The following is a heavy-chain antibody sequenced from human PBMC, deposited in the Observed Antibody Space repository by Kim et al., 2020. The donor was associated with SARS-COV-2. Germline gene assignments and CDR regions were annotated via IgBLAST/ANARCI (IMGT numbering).Heavy chain of an antibody. CDR2: ISSNGGST. J-gene: IGHJ4*02. V-gene: IGHV3-64*01. CDR3: ARGGYCSGGSCYSSAATGVRADS. D-gene: IGHD2-15*01. CDR1: GFTFSSYA. Sequence: GGSLRLSCAASGFTFSSYAMHWVRQAPGKGLEYVSAISSNGGSTYYANSVKGRFTISRDNSKNTLYLQMGSLRAEDMAVYYCARGGYCSGGSCYSSAATGVRADSWGAATLVTVSP.